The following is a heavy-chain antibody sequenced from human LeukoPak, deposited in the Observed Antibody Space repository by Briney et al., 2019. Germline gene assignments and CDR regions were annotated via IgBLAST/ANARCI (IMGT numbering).Heavy chain of an antibody. V-gene: IGHV1-69*04. J-gene: IGHJ4*02. CDR2: IIPILGIA. CDR3: ATVLKSRGSSRNSDY. CDR1: GGTFSSYA. D-gene: IGHD3-16*02. Sequence: ASVKVSCKASGGTFSSYAISWVRQAPGQGLEWMGRIIPILGIANYAQKFQGRVTITADKSTSTAYMELSSLRSEDTAVYYCATVLKSRGSSRNSDYGGQGTL.